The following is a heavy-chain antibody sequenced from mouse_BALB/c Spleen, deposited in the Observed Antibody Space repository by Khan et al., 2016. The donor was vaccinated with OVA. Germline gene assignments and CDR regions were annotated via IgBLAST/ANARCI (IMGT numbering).Heavy chain of an antibody. Sequence: QIQLVQSGPELKKPGETVKISCKASGYTFTNHGMNWVKQAPGKGLMWMGWINTYTGEPTYVEDFKGRFAFPLETSASTASLQINSLKNEDTATYCCARPPYFSDVMVYWGQGTSVTVSS. J-gene: IGHJ4*01. CDR3: ARPPYFSDVMVY. V-gene: IGHV9-3-1*01. CDR2: INTYTGEP. D-gene: IGHD2-10*01. CDR1: GYTFTNHG.